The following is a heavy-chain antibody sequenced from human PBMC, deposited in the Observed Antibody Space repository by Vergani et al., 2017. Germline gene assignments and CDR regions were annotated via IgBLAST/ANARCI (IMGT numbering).Heavy chain of an antibody. CDR1: GFSLSNARMG. V-gene: IGHV2-26*01. CDR3: ARIRPEQLGHYYYYYGMDV. CDR2: IFSNDEK. J-gene: IGHJ6*02. Sequence: QVTLKESGPVLVKPTETLTLTCTVSGFSLSNARMGVSWIRQPPGKALEWLAHIFSNDEKSSSTSLKSRLTISKDTSKSQVVLTMTNMDPVDTATYYCARIRPEQLGHYYYYYGMDVWGQGTTVTVSS. D-gene: IGHD6-13*01.